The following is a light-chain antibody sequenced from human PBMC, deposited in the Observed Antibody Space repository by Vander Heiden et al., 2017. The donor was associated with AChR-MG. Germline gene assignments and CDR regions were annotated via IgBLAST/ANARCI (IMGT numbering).Light chain of an antibody. CDR2: DVS. J-gene: IGKJ5*01. CDR3: QQRGSWPIT. V-gene: IGKV3-11*01. Sequence: EIVLTQYPATLSSSPGERATLSCRASQSVSTYLAWYQQKPGQTPRLLIYDVSTRATGIPARFSGSGSGTDFTLTISTLEPEDFAVYYCQQRGSWPITFGQGTRLEIK. CDR1: QSVSTY.